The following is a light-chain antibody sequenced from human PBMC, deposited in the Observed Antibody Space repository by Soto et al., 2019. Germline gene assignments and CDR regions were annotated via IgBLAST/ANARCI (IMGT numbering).Light chain of an antibody. V-gene: IGLV2-14*01. J-gene: IGLJ1*01. CDR1: RNEVGGYSY. CDR3: ASYTTSSTYV. CDR2: DVS. Sequence: QSALTQPASVSGSPGQSIAISCTGNRNEVGGYSYVSWYQQQPGKAPKLVISDVSNRPSGVSDRFSGSKSGNTASLTISGLQTEDEADYYCASYTTSSTYVFGTGTKVTVL.